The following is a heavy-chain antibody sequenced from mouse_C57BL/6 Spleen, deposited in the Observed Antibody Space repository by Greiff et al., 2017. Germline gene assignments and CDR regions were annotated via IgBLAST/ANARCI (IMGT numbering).Heavy chain of an antibody. CDR3: AATGTTWFAY. CDR1: GYTFTSYW. J-gene: IGHJ3*01. D-gene: IGHD4-1*02. V-gene: IGHV1-52*01. CDR2: IDPSDSDT. Sequence: VKLQQPGAELVRPGSSVKLSCKASGYTFTSYWMPWVKQRPLQGLEWIGNIDPSDSDTHYNQKFKDKATLTVDTSSITSYMQLSSLTAEDAAVYYCAATGTTWFAYWGQGTLVTVSA.